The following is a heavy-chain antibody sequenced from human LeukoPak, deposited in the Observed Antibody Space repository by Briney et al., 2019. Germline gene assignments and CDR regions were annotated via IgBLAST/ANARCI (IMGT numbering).Heavy chain of an antibody. CDR1: GFTFSSYG. J-gene: IGHJ6*04. CDR2: IWYDGSNK. Sequence: QPGRSLRLSCAASGFTFSSYGMHWVRQAPGKGLEWVAVIWYDGSNKYYADSVKGRFTISRDNSKNTLYLQMNSLGAEDTAVYYCAKTEAIAAPMDVWGKGTTATVSS. CDR3: AKTEAIAAPMDV. D-gene: IGHD6-6*01. V-gene: IGHV3-33*06.